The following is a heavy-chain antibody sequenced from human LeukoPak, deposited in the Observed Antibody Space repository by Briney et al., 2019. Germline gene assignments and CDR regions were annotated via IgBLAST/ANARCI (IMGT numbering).Heavy chain of an antibody. Sequence: GGSLRLSCAASGFTFSSYGMHWVRQAPGKGLDWVAFIRYDGSIKDYADSVKGRFTISRDNSRNTLYLQMNSLRAEDTAVYYCARGNWFDPWGQGTLVTVSS. CDR3: ARGNWFDP. J-gene: IGHJ5*02. CDR1: GFTFSSYG. CDR2: IRYDGSIK. V-gene: IGHV3-30*02.